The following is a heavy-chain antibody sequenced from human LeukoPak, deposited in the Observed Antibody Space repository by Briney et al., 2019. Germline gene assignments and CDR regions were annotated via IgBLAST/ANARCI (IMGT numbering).Heavy chain of an antibody. J-gene: IGHJ3*02. CDR3: ARVGDTTAFDI. D-gene: IGHD1-26*01. V-gene: IGHV3-21*01. CDR2: ISSSSSYI. Sequence: SGGSLRLSCAASGFTFSSYSMNWVRQAPGKGLEWVSSISSSSSYIYYADSVKGRFTISRDNAKNSLYLQMNSLRAEDTAVYYCARVGDTTAFDIWGQGTMVTVSS. CDR1: GFTFSSYS.